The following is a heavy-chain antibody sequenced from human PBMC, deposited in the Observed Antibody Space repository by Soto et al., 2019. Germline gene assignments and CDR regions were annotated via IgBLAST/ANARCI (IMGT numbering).Heavy chain of an antibody. D-gene: IGHD3-10*01. V-gene: IGHV4-39*01. CDR1: GGSISSSSYY. CDR3: ARHSIGRFVGIGESYYFDY. CDR2: IYYSGST. Sequence: QLQLQESGPGLVKPSETLSLTCTVSGGSISSSSYYWGWIRQPPGKGLEWIGSIYYSGSTYYNPSLKSRVTISVDTSKNQFSLKLSSVTAADTAVYYCARHSIGRFVGIGESYYFDYWGQGTLVTVSS. J-gene: IGHJ4*02.